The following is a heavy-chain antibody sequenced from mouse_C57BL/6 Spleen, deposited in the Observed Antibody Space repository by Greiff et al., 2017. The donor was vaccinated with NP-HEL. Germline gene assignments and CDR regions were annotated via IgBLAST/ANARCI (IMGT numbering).Heavy chain of an antibody. Sequence: EVQLQQSGPELVKPGASVKMSCKASGYTFTDYNMHWVKQSHGKSLEWIGYINPNNGGTSYNQKFKGKATLTVNKSSSTAYMELRSLTSEDSAVYYCARGDYGSSPFPYWGQGTLVTVSA. CDR1: GYTFTDYN. D-gene: IGHD1-1*01. CDR3: ARGDYGSSPFPY. J-gene: IGHJ3*01. V-gene: IGHV1-22*01. CDR2: INPNNGGT.